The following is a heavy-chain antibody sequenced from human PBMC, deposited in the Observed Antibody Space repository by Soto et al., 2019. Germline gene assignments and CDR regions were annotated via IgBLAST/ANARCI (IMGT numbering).Heavy chain of an antibody. D-gene: IGHD4-17*01. Sequence: SETLSLTCAVSGGSISSSNWWSWVRQPPGKGLEWIGEIYHSGSTNYNPSLKSRVTISVDKSKNQFSLKLSSVTAADTSVYYCASRSVDYGDYDYWGQGTLVTVSS. J-gene: IGHJ4*02. V-gene: IGHV4-4*02. CDR2: IYHSGST. CDR1: GGSISSSNW. CDR3: ASRSVDYGDYDY.